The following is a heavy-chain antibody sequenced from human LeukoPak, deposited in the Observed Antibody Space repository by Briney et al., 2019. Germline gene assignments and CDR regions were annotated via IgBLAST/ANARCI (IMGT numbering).Heavy chain of an antibody. CDR1: GFTFSSYG. D-gene: IGHD6-19*01. CDR3: ARDGFFSSGDSPLHNWFDL. Sequence: PGGSLRLSCAASGFTFSSYGMHWVRQAPGKGLEWVAAIFFDGSEKFYRESVKGRFTISRDNSKNTLYLEMNSLRAEDTAVYYCARDGFFSSGDSPLHNWFDLWGQGTLVTVSS. CDR2: IFFDGSEK. J-gene: IGHJ5*02. V-gene: IGHV3-33*01.